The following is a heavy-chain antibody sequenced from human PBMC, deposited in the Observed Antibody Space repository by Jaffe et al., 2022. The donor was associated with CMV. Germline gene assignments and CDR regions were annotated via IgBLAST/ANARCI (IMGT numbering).Heavy chain of an antibody. CDR3: ARDGWYSSGWYIDY. CDR1: GFTFSSYE. J-gene: IGHJ4*02. V-gene: IGHV3-48*03. CDR2: ISSSGSTI. D-gene: IGHD6-19*01. Sequence: EVQLVESGGGLVQPGGSLRLSCAASGFTFSSYEMNWVRQAPGKGLEWVSYISSSGSTIYYADSVKGRFTISRDNAKNSLYLQMNSLRAEDTAVYYCARDGWYSSGWYIDYWGQGTLVTVSS.